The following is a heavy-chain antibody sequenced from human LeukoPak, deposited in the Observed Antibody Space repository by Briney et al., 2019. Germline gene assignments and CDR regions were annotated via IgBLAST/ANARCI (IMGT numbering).Heavy chain of an antibody. CDR2: ISGSGGST. V-gene: IGHV3-23*01. J-gene: IGHJ1*01. D-gene: IGHD4-11*01. Sequence: PGGSLRLSCAASGFTFSSYAMSWVRQAPGKGLEWVSAISGSGGSTYYADSVKGRFTISRDNSKNTLYLQMNSLGADDTAVYYCATYSILNAREFRYWGQGTLVTVTS. CDR1: GFTFSSYA. CDR3: ATYSILNAREFRY.